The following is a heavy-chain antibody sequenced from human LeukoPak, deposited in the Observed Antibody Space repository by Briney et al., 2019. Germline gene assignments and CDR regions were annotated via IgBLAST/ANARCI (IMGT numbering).Heavy chain of an antibody. V-gene: IGHV5-51*01. Sequence: GESLMIPRKAFGYSFSTYWFGWVLQLPGKGLEWRGILYPGDSDTSYMPSVQGQATISVDKSVNKPFLHWAKLSASDTAVCYCARPNEDYGSGSRGFDPWGQGTLVTVSS. J-gene: IGHJ5*02. CDR2: LYPGDSDT. CDR3: ARPNEDYGSGSRGFDP. D-gene: IGHD3-10*01. CDR1: GYSFSTYW.